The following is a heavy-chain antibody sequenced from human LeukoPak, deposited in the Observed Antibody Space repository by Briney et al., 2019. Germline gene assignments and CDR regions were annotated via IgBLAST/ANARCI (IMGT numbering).Heavy chain of an antibody. V-gene: IGHV3-7*01. CDR2: IKTDGSEK. CDR3: ATYSSLNRREFQY. D-gene: IGHD3-22*01. Sequence: PGGSLRLSCEGSGFTFSNYWMGWVRQAPGKGLQWVAIIKTDGSEKYYVDSVKGRFTISRDNAKNSLYLQMNSLRAEDTAVYYCATYSSLNRREFQYWGQGTLLTVSS. CDR1: GFTFSNYW. J-gene: IGHJ1*01.